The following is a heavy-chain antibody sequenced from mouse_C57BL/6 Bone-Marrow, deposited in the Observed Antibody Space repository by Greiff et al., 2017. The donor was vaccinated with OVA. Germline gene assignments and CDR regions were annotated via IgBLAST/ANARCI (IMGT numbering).Heavy chain of an antibody. CDR2: ISYSGST. V-gene: IGHV3-8*01. Sequence: EVKLMESGPGLAKPSQTLSLTCSVTGYSITSDYWNWIRKFPGNKLEYMGYISYSGSTYYNPSLKSRNSITRDTSKNQYYLQLNSVTTEDTATYYCARVYYYGSSIYWYFDVWGTGTTVTVSS. CDR1: GYSITSDY. CDR3: ARVYYYGSSIYWYFDV. D-gene: IGHD1-1*01. J-gene: IGHJ1*03.